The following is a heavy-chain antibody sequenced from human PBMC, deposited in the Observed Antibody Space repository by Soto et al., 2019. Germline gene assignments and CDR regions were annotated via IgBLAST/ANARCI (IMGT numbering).Heavy chain of an antibody. D-gene: IGHD2-2*01. CDR1: GFSFSNAW. V-gene: IGHV3-15*01. Sequence: PGGSLRLYCAASGFSFSNAWMSWVRQAPGKGLEWVGRIKSISDGGTRNYAAPVKGRFTISRDDSKNMMFLEMNSLKIEDSAVYHCSTPFFSSTSCLRYLLAVPGQRTTVTVSS. CDR3: STPFFSSTSCLRYLLAV. CDR2: IKSISDGGTR. J-gene: IGHJ6*02.